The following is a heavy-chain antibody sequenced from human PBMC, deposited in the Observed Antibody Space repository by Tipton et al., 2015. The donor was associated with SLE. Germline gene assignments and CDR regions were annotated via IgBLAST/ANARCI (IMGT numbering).Heavy chain of an antibody. Sequence: SLRLSCAASGFTFSSYWMSWVRQAPGKGLEWVANIKQDGSEKYYVDSVKGRFTISRDNAKNSLYLQMNSLRAEDTAVYYCARVSRYYDILTGYYDYWGQGTLVTVSS. CDR2: IKQDGSEK. CDR1: GFTFSSYW. V-gene: IGHV3-7*05. J-gene: IGHJ4*01. CDR3: ARVSRYYDILTGYYDY. D-gene: IGHD3-9*01.